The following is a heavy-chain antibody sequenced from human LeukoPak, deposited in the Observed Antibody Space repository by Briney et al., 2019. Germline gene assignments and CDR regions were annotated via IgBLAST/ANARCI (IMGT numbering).Heavy chain of an antibody. J-gene: IGHJ4*02. D-gene: IGHD4-17*01. CDR2: ISYDGSNT. V-gene: IGHV3-30-3*01. CDR3: ARERTTVTTYFDY. CDR1: GFTFSSYA. Sequence: AGGSLRLSCAASGFTFSSYAMHWVRQAPGKGLEWVAVISYDGSNTYYADSVKGRFTISRDNSKNTLYLQMNSLRAEDTAVYYCARERTTVTTYFDYWGQGTLVTVSS.